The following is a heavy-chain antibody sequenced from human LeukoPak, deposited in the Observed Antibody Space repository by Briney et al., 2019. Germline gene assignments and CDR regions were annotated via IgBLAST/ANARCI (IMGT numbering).Heavy chain of an antibody. J-gene: IGHJ6*02. D-gene: IGHD2-2*02. CDR2: ISYDGSNK. CDR3: AKQWGCSSTSCYSSYYYYGMDV. V-gene: IGHV3-30*18. Sequence: QSGGSLRLSCAASGFTFGSYGMHRVRQAPGKGLEWVAVISYDGSNKYYADSVKGRFTISRDNSKNTLYLQMNSLRAEDTAVYYCAKQWGCSSTSCYSSYYYYGMDVWGQGTTVTVSS. CDR1: GFTFGSYG.